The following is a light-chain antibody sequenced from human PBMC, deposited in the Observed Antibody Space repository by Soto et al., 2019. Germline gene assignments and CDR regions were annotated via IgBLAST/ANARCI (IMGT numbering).Light chain of an antibody. Sequence: QSALTQPASVSGSPGQSITISCTGTSSDVGGYNYVSWYQQHPGKAPKLMIYEVTNRPSGISNRFSGSKSGNTASLTISGLQAEDEADYYCSSYTCSSTFPWVFGTGTKVTVL. CDR3: SSYTCSSTFPWV. J-gene: IGLJ1*01. V-gene: IGLV2-14*01. CDR2: EVT. CDR1: SSDVGGYNY.